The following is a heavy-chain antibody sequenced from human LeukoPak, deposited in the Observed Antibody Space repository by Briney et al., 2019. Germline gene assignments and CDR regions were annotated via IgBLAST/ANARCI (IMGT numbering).Heavy chain of an antibody. D-gene: IGHD4-23*01. CDR3: ASGPGGYGGNPPLDY. CDR1: GGSISSGGYY. V-gene: IGHV4-31*03. J-gene: IGHJ4*02. Sequence: PSQTLSLTCTVSGGSISSGGYYWSWLRQPPGKGLEWIGYIYYSGSTYYNPSLKSRVTISLDTSKNQFSLILSSVTAADTAVYYCASGPGGYGGNPPLDYWGQGTLVTVSS. CDR2: IYYSGST.